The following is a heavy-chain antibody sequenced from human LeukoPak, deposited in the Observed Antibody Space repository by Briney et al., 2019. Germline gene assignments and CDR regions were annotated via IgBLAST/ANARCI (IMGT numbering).Heavy chain of an antibody. V-gene: IGHV4-4*07. CDR1: GGSISSSY. Sequence: SETLSLTCTVSGGSISSSYWSWVRQPAGKGLEWIGRIYTSGSTNYNPSLKSRVTMSVDTSKNQFSLKLSSVTAADTAVYYCARVDSSSWYVDYWGQGTLVTVSS. CDR3: ARVDSSSWYVDY. D-gene: IGHD6-13*01. J-gene: IGHJ4*02. CDR2: IYTSGST.